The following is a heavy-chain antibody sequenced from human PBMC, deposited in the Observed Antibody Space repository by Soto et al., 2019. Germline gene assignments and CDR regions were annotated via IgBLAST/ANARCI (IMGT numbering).Heavy chain of an antibody. D-gene: IGHD2-2*01. CDR1: GGTFSSYA. CDR3: ARGDCSSTSCPSGFDY. V-gene: IGHV1-69*01. Sequence: QVQLVQSGAEVKKPGSSVKVSYKASGGTFSSYAISWVRQAPGQGLEWMGGIIPIFGTANYAQKFQGRVTITADETTSTAYMELSSLRSEDTAVYYCARGDCSSTSCPSGFDYWGQGTLVTVSS. CDR2: IIPIFGTA. J-gene: IGHJ4*02.